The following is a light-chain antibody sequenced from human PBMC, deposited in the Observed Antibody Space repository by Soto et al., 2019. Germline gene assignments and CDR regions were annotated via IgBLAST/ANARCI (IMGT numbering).Light chain of an antibody. CDR1: QSINNL. CDR3: QQYDSYLLT. J-gene: IGKJ4*01. Sequence: DVPMTQSPSTLSASVRDRVTITCRASQSINNLLAWYQQKPGKAPKFLIYDVSTLESGVPSRFSGSGSGTEFTLAISSLQPEDFATYYCQQYDSYLLTFGGGTKVDIK. CDR2: DVS. V-gene: IGKV1-5*01.